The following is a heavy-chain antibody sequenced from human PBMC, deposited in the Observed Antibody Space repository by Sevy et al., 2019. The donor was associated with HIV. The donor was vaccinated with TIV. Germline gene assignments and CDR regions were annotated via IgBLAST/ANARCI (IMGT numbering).Heavy chain of an antibody. D-gene: IGHD2-15*01. CDR1: GFTFSTYG. Sequence: GGSLRLSCAASGFTFSTYGMHWVRQAPGKGLEWVAVISYDGRNKYYADSLKGRFTRSRDNSKKTMDLQMNSRRAEDKAVYYCAKDRDIVIVLGATALRQWGQGTLVTVSS. J-gene: IGHJ1*01. CDR2: ISYDGRNK. V-gene: IGHV3-30*18. CDR3: AKDRDIVIVLGATALRQ.